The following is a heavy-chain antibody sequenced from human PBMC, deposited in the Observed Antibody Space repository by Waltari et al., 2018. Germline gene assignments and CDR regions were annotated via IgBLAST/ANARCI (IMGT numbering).Heavy chain of an antibody. CDR2: TNPYGGNT. V-gene: IGHV1-46*01. CDR3: ARDTGGGSRGRFLYDYHYMDV. CDR1: GYRFLPPY. J-gene: IGHJ6*03. Sequence: QVQLVQSGAEVREPGAAVRISCTASGYRFLPPYMHGVALAPGEGPEWMGVTNPYGGNTSYSQKFMGRVTLTRDTSTSTFYMELNSLRSDDTAVYYCARDTGGGSRGRFLYDYHYMDVWGKGTTVTVSS. D-gene: IGHD3-3*01.